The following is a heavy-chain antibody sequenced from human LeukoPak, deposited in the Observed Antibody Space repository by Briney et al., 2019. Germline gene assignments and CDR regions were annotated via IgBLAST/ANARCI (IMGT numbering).Heavy chain of an antibody. CDR1: GYTFASYY. CDR2: INPSGGST. Sequence: ASVKDSCKTSGYTFASYYMHWVRQAPAQGLEWMGIINPSGGSTSYAQKFQGRVTMTTDTSTSTAYMELRSLRSDDTAVYYCAREDCSSTSCYFDPWGQGTLVTVSS. V-gene: IGHV1-46*01. J-gene: IGHJ5*02. D-gene: IGHD2-2*01. CDR3: AREDCSSTSCYFDP.